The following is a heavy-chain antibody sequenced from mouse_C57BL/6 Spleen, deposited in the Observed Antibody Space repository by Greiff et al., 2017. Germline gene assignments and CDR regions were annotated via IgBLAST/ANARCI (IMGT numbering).Heavy chain of an antibody. J-gene: IGHJ1*03. CDR1: GYTFTDYY. CDR2: IYPGSGNT. V-gene: IGHV1-76*01. Sequence: VQLQQSGAELVRPGASVKLSCKASGYTFTDYYINWVKQRPGQGLEWIARIYPGSGNTYYNEKFKGKATLTAEKSSSTAYMQLSRLPAEDSAVYFCARGYFGGWGTGTTVTVSS. CDR3: ARGYFGG.